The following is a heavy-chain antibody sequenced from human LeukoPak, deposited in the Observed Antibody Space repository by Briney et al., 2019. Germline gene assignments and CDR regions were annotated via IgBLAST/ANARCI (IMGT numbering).Heavy chain of an antibody. CDR2: ITGSGGST. V-gene: IGHV3-23*01. J-gene: IGHJ5*02. D-gene: IGHD4-11*01. Sequence: AGGSLRLSCAASGFTFSSYTMSWVRQAPGTGLEWVSAITGSGGSTYYVDSVKGRFTIYRDNSKNTMYLQMNSLRAEDTAVYYCAKASRPTVSWFDAWGQGTLVTVSS. CDR3: AKASRPTVSWFDA. CDR1: GFTFSSYT.